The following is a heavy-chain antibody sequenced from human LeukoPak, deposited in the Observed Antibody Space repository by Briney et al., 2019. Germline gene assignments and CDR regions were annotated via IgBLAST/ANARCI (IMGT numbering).Heavy chain of an antibody. CDR2: MSYEGSNK. J-gene: IGHJ4*02. Sequence: PGGSLRLSCAASGFTLTSYTLHWVRQAPGKGLEWVAFMSYEGSNKYYADSVKGRFTISRDNARNSLYLQMNSLRAEDTAVYYCARGSGYYYDSSGYSDYWGQGTLVTVSS. CDR3: ARGSGYYYDSSGYSDY. D-gene: IGHD3-22*01. CDR1: GFTLTSYT. V-gene: IGHV3-30-3*01.